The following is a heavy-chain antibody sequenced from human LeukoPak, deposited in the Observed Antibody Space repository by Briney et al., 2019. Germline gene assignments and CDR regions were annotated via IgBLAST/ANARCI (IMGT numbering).Heavy chain of an antibody. D-gene: IGHD3-16*01. J-gene: IGHJ6*04. CDR1: GFTFSNYS. CDR3: AKSTRAVMAMMGV. V-gene: IGHV3-21*01. CDR2: ISSSSSYI. Sequence: RGRSLTLSCAASGFTFSNYSMSSVRQARGDGLEWVSSISSSSSYIHYAGSVEGRSSISRHNAKNSLSLHMTSLRAEDTAVYFCAKSTRAVMAMMGVWGKGTTVTVSS.